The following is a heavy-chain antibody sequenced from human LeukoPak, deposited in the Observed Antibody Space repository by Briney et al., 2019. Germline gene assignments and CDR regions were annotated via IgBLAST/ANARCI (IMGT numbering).Heavy chain of an antibody. CDR3: ASDPHHASRMDV. CDR2: IKQDGSEQ. D-gene: IGHD1-14*01. CDR1: GFTFSSYW. V-gene: IGHV3-7*01. Sequence: GGSLRLSCAAYGFTFSSYWMNWVRQAPGKGREWVANIKQDGSEQYYVDSVKGRFTISRDNAKNSLYLQMNSLRAEDTAVYYCASDPHHASRMDVWGQGTTVTVSS. J-gene: IGHJ6*02.